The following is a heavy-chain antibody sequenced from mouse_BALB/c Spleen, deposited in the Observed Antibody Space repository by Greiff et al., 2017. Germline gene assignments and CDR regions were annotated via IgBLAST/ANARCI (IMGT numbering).Heavy chain of an antibody. CDR3: ARDDGYPYAMDY. Sequence: VQLKQSGPGLVKPSQSLSLTCTVTGYSITSDYAWNWIRQFPGNKLEWMGYISYSGSTSYNPSLKSRISITRDTSKNQFFLQLNSVTTEDTATYYCARDDGYPYAMDYWGQGTSVTVSS. CDR1: GYSITSDYA. V-gene: IGHV3-2*02. J-gene: IGHJ4*01. D-gene: IGHD2-3*01. CDR2: ISYSGST.